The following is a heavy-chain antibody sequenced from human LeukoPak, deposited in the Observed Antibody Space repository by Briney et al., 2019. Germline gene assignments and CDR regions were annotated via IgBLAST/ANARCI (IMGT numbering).Heavy chain of an antibody. CDR2: IYYSGST. Sequence: SETLSLTCAVSGGSINSSSYYWGWIRQPPGKGLEWIGYIYYSGSTNYNPSLKSRVTISVDTSKNQFSLKLSSVTAADTAVYYCARHFKSGSYSYYYYGMDVWGQGTTVTVSS. CDR3: ARHFKSGSYSYYYYGMDV. CDR1: GGSINSSSYY. J-gene: IGHJ6*02. D-gene: IGHD1-26*01. V-gene: IGHV4-61*05.